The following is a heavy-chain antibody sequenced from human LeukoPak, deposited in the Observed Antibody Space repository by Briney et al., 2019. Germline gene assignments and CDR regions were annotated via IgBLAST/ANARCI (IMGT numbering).Heavy chain of an antibody. CDR1: GFTFSGSP. V-gene: IGHV3-73*01. CDR3: ARLYGVPPGG. CDR2: IRSKADSYAT. D-gene: IGHD2-8*01. Sequence: GGSLKLSCAASGFTFSGSPMYWVRQASGKGLEWVGRIRSKADSYATAYAPSVKGRFTISRDDSKNTAYLQMNSLKTEDTAVYYCARLYGVPPGGWGQGTLVTVSS. J-gene: IGHJ4*02.